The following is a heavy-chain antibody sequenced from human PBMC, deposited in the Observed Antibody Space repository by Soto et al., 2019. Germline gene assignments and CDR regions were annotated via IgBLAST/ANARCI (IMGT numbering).Heavy chain of an antibody. CDR1: GFTFSSYG. Sequence: GGSLRLSCAASGFTFSSYGMHWVRQAPGKGLEWVAVIWYDGSNKYYADSVKGRFTISRDNSKNTLYLQMNSLRAEDTAVYYCARDDGYNNFDYWGQGTLVTVSS. D-gene: IGHD5-12*01. CDR2: IWYDGSNK. V-gene: IGHV3-33*01. CDR3: ARDDGYNNFDY. J-gene: IGHJ4*02.